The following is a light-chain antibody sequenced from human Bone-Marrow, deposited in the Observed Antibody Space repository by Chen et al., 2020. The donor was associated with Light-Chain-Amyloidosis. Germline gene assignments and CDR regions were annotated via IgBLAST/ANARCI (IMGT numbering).Light chain of an antibody. CDR3: CSFAGNDDWV. CDR2: EGT. Sequence: QSALTQPPSASGSLGQSVTISCAGTSGDLGGYDFVSWYQQHPGKAPKLMIHEGTKRPSGVPSRFSGSNSGNTASLTVSGLQAEDEADYYCCSFAGNDDWVFGGGTKLTVL. J-gene: IGLJ3*02. V-gene: IGLV2-8*01. CDR1: SGDLGGYDF.